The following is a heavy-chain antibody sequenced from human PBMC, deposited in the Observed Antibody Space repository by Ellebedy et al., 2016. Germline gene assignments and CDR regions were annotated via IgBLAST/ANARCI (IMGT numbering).Heavy chain of an antibody. J-gene: IGHJ6*03. CDR1: AGSMSGYY. CDR3: ARGSDRTGNISPASLYYYFYMDV. V-gene: IGHV4-59*01. CDR2: VYDTVST. Sequence: SETLSLXXTVSAGSMSGYYWTWMRQSAGKGLEWIGYVYDTVSTNYKSSLKSRLTISMDTSTNQFSMSLTSVTAADTAIYYCARGSDRTGNISPASLYYYFYMDVWGTGTTVTVSS. D-gene: IGHD2-2*01.